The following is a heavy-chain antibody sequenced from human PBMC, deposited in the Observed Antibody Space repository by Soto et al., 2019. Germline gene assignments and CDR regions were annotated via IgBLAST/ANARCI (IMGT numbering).Heavy chain of an antibody. Sequence: QVQLVQSGAEVKKPGSSVKVSCKASGGTFSSYAISWVRQAPGQGLERMGGIIPIFGTANYAQKFQGRVTITADESTSTADMEVRSLRSEDTAVYYFARDAPRPNGGSYYVDYYYYGMDVWGQGTTVTVSS. V-gene: IGHV1-69*01. CDR3: ARDAPRPNGGSYYVDYYYYGMDV. CDR1: GGTFSSYA. J-gene: IGHJ6*02. D-gene: IGHD1-26*01. CDR2: IIPIFGTA.